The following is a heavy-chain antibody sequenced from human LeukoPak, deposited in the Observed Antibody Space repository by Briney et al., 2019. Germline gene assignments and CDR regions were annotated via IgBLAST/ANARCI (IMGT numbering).Heavy chain of an antibody. J-gene: IGHJ4*02. CDR2: ISSSSSYI. V-gene: IGHV3-21*01. CDR1: GFTFSSYS. D-gene: IGHD6-13*01. Sequence: PGGSLRLSCAASGFTFSSYSMNWVRQAPGKGLEWVSSISSSSSYIYYADSVKGRFTISRDNAKNSLYLQMNSLRAEDTAVYYCARAGLYSSSWYGDYFDYWGQGTLVTVSS. CDR3: ARAGLYSSSWYGDYFDY.